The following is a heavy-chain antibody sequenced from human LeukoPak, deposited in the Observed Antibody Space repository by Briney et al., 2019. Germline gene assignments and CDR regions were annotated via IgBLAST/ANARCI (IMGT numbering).Heavy chain of an antibody. CDR3: AKDLGFLWFDP. CDR2: IRCDGSNK. V-gene: IGHV3-30*02. CDR1: GFTFSSYG. Sequence: GGSLRLSCAASGFTFSSYGMHWVRQAPGKGLEWVAFIRCDGSNKYYADSVKGRFTISRDNSKNTLYLQMNSLRAEDTAVYYCAKDLGFLWFDPWGQGTLVTVSS. D-gene: IGHD2/OR15-2a*01. J-gene: IGHJ5*02.